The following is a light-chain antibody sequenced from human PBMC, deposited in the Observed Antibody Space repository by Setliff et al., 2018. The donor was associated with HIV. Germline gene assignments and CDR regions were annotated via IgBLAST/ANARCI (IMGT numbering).Light chain of an antibody. Sequence: QSVLTQPASVSGSPGQSITISCTGTSSDVGGYNYVSWYQQHPGKAPKLMIYDVSKRPSGVSNRFSGSKSGNTASLTISGLQAEDEADYYCCSYAGSTPHVFGTGTKVTVL. J-gene: IGLJ1*01. CDR1: SSDVGGYNY. CDR2: DVS. V-gene: IGLV2-23*02. CDR3: CSYAGSTPHV.